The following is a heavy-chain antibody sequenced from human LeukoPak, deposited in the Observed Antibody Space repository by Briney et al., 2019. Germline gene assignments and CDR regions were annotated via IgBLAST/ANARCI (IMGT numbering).Heavy chain of an antibody. CDR3: ARTESGYFDL. CDR1: GGSITSYY. Sequence: PSETLSLTCTVSGGSITSYYWSWIRQPPGKGLEWIGYISTSGSTNYNPSLKSRVTISVDTSKNQFSLKLSSVTAADTAVYYCARTESGYFDLWGRGTLVTVSS. V-gene: IGHV4-4*09. J-gene: IGHJ2*01. CDR2: ISTSGST.